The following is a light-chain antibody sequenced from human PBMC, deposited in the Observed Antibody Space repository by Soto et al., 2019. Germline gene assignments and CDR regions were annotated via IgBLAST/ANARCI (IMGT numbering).Light chain of an antibody. CDR2: GAS. Sequence: DIVMTQSPATLSVSPGETATLSCRASQSVSTNLAWYQQKPGQAPRLLIYGASTRATGLPARFSGSGSGTVFTLTIGSLQSEDSAVYYCQQHNNWPLTFGGGINVDIK. J-gene: IGKJ4*01. CDR1: QSVSTN. V-gene: IGKV3-15*01. CDR3: QQHNNWPLT.